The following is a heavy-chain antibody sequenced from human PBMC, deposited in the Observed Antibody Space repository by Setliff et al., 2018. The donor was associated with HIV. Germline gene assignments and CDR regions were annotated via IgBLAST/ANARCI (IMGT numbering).Heavy chain of an antibody. CDR1: GGTLGSFA. D-gene: IGHD6-19*01. J-gene: IGHJ3*02. CDR3: ARSGTHLEESRGSSGWVSAAFDI. CDR2: IVPLYGAA. V-gene: IGHV1-69*13. Sequence: RASVKVSCKPSGGTLGSFAMSWVRQAPGRGLEWVGGIVPLYGAADYAQKFHGRVTITADESTSTGYMELSSLRSEDTAVYYCARSGTHLEESRGSSGWVSAAFDIWGQGTMVTVSS.